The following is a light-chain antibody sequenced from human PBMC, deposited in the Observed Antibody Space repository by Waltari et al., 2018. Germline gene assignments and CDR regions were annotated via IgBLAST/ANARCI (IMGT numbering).Light chain of an antibody. J-gene: IGLJ1*01. V-gene: IGLV2-18*02. CDR3: SSYTTSTTQV. CDR2: ELN. Sequence: QSALTQPPSVSGSPGQSVTISCSGTGSDLGSYNRVSWYQQSPGTAPGLMIYELNSRPSGVPDRLAGSKSGNTASLTISGLQAEDEADYYCSSYTTSTTQVFGTGTKVTVL. CDR1: GSDLGSYNR.